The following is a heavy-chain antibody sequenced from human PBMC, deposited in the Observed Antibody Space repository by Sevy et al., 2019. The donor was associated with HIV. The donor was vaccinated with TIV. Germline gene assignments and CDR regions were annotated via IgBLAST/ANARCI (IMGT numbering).Heavy chain of an antibody. CDR1: GFTFSSYW. D-gene: IGHD6-19*01. CDR3: ARLDFVAGNDY. CDR2: LRQDGGEK. Sequence: GGSLRLSCAASGFTFSSYWMSWVRQAPGKGLEWVANLRQDGGEKYYVDSVKGRFTISRDNAKNSLFLQMNSLRAEDTAVYYCARLDFVAGNDYWGQGTLVTVSS. V-gene: IGHV3-7*01. J-gene: IGHJ4*02.